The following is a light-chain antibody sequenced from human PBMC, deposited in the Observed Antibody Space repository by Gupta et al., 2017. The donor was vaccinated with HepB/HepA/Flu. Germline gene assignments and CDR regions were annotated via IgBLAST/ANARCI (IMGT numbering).Light chain of an antibody. CDR3: AAWDDSLNGPVV. CDR2: SNN. V-gene: IGLV1-44*01. J-gene: IGLJ2*01. CDR1: SSNIGSNT. Sequence: QSVLTQPPSASGTPGQSVTISRSGSSSNIGSNTVNWYQQLPGTAPKLLIYSNNQRPSGVPDRFSGSKSGTSASLAISGLQSEDEADYYCAAWDDSLNGPVVFGGGTKLTVL.